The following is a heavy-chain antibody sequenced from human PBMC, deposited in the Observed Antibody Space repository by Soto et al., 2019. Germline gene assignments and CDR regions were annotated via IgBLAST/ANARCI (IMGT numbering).Heavy chain of an antibody. J-gene: IGHJ6*03. D-gene: IGHD3-10*01. CDR3: ARRSEVRGVMGASRYYMDV. V-gene: IGHV3-11*01. CDR1: GFTFSDYY. CDR2: ISSSASTI. Sequence: GGSLRLSCAASGFTFSDYYMSWIRQAPGKGLEWVSYISSSASTIYYADSVKGRFTISRDNAKKSLYLQMNSLRAEDTAVYYCARRSEVRGVMGASRYYMDVWGKGTTVTVSS.